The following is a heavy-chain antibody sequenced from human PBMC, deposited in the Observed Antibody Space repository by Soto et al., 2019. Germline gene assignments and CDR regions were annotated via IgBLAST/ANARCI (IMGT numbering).Heavy chain of an antibody. V-gene: IGHV1-3*01. CDR2: INAGNGNT. Sequence: QVQLVQSGAEVKKPGASVKVSCKASGYTFTSYAMHWVRQAPGQRLEWMGWINAGNGNTKYSQKFQGRVTITRDTSASTAYMELSSLRSVDTAVYYCARGPRGWRFDYWGQGTLVTVSS. D-gene: IGHD6-19*01. J-gene: IGHJ4*02. CDR1: GYTFTSYA. CDR3: ARGPRGWRFDY.